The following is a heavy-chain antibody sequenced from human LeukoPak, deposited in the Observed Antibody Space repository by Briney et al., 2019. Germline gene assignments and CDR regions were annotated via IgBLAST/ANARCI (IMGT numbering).Heavy chain of an antibody. CDR1: EYSFTAFY. Sequence: ASVKVSCKASEYSFTAFYLHWVRQVPGQGLEWMGWINPNTGGTNYAQKFQGRVNVTRDTSITTVYMDVTSLTSDDTAVYYCARGHSSKAAASWGYLDIWGQGTLVSVFS. J-gene: IGHJ5*02. CDR3: ARGHSSKAAASWGYLDI. D-gene: IGHD6-13*01. V-gene: IGHV1-2*02. CDR2: INPNTGGT.